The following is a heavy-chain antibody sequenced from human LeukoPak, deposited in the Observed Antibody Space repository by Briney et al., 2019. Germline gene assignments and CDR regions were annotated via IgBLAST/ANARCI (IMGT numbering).Heavy chain of an antibody. Sequence: ASVKVSCKASGYTFTSYGISWVRQAPGQGLEWMGWISAYNGNTNYAQKLQGRVTMTTDTSTSTAYMELRSLRSDDTAVYYCARRGGFGELRDYYYYMDVWGKGTTVTISS. CDR3: ARRGGFGELRDYYYYMDV. D-gene: IGHD3-10*01. CDR2: ISAYNGNT. CDR1: GYTFTSYG. V-gene: IGHV1-18*01. J-gene: IGHJ6*03.